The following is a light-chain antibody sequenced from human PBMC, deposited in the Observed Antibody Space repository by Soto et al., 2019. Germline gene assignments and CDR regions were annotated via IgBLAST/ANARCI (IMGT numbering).Light chain of an antibody. CDR1: RSDVGGHNL. Sequence: QSALTQPASVSGSPGQSITLSCTGSRSDVGGHNLVSWYQHHPGKAPKLMIYEGTKRPSGVSNRFSGSKSANTASLTISGLQAEDEADYYCCSYAGSSTYVFGTGTKVTVL. CDR3: CSYAGSSTYV. CDR2: EGT. J-gene: IGLJ1*01. V-gene: IGLV2-23*01.